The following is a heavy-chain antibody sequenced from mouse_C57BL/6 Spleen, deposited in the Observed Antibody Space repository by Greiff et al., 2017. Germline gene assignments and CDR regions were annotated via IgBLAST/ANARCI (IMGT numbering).Heavy chain of an antibody. V-gene: IGHV5-17*01. J-gene: IGHJ2*01. Sequence: EVQLVESGGGLVKPGGSLKLSCAASGFTFSDYGMHWVRQAPEKGLEWVAYISSGSSTIYYADTVKGRFTISRDNAKNTLFLQMTILRSEDTAMYYCARPYYDYFYFDYWGQGTTLTVSS. D-gene: IGHD2-4*01. CDR2: ISSGSSTI. CDR1: GFTFSDYG. CDR3: ARPYYDYFYFDY.